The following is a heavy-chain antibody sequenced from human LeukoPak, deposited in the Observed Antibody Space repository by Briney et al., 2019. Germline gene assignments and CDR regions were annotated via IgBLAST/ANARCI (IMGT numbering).Heavy chain of an antibody. CDR1: GFTFSNYE. D-gene: IGHD1-7*01. CDR2: ISSSGTKI. CDR3: ARGGPEELDY. Sequence: GESLRLSCAASGFTFSNYEMDWVRRAPGKGGEWVSYISSSGTKIYYAESVKGRFIVSRDNAKSTMYLQMNSLTVEDTALYYCARGGPEELDYWGQGTLVTVSS. J-gene: IGHJ4*02. V-gene: IGHV3-48*03.